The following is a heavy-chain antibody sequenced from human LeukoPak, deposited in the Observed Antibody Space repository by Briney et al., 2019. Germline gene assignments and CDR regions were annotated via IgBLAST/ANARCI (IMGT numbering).Heavy chain of an antibody. V-gene: IGHV4-61*01. CDR2: IYYSGST. Sequence: SETLSLTCTVSGGSISSSSYYWSWIRQPPGKGLEWIGYIYYSGSTNYNPSLKSRVTISVDTSKNQFSLKLSSVTAADTAVYYCARLWYYYDSSGYYYYYGMDVWGQGTTVTVSS. CDR1: GGSISSSSYY. J-gene: IGHJ6*02. CDR3: ARLWYYYDSSGYYYYYGMDV. D-gene: IGHD3-22*01.